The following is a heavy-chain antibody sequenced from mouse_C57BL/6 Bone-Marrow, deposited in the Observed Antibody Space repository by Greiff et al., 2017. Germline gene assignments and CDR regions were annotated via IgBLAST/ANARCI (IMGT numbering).Heavy chain of an antibody. CDR2: IDPETGGT. CDR3: TVDGYSDY. V-gene: IGHV1-15*01. D-gene: IGHD2-3*01. J-gene: IGHJ2*01. Sequence: VQVVESGAELVRPGASVTLSCKASGYTFTDYEMHWVKQTPVHGLEWIGAIDPETGGTAYNQKFKGKAILTADKSSSTAYMEPRSLTSEDSAVYYCTVDGYSDYWGQGTTLTVSS. CDR1: GYTFTDYE.